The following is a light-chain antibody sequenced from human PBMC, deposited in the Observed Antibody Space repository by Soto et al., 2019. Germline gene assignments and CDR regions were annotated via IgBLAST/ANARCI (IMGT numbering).Light chain of an antibody. Sequence: EIVLTQYPATLSLSPRERATLSCRASQSVSSYLAWYQQKPGQAPRLLIYDASNRSTGIPARFSGSGSGTDFTLTISSLEPEDFAVYYCQQRSNWPLFGQGTKLEIK. V-gene: IGKV3-11*01. CDR3: QQRSNWPL. J-gene: IGKJ2*01. CDR2: DAS. CDR1: QSVSSY.